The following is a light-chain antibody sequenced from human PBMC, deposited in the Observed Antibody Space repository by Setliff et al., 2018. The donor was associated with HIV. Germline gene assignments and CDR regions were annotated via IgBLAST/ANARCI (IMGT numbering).Light chain of an antibody. CDR1: SSDVGGYNS. Sequence: QSALTQPASVSGSPGQSITISCTGTSSDVGGYNSVSWHQQHPGKAPKLMIYEVSNRPSGVSNRFSGSKSGNTASLTISGLQAEDEADYYCSSYTSSNTLVFGTGTKVTVL. CDR3: SSYTSSNTLV. CDR2: EVS. V-gene: IGLV2-14*01. J-gene: IGLJ1*01.